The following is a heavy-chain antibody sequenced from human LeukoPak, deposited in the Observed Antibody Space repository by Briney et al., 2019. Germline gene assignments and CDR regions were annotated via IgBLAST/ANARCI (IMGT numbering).Heavy chain of an antibody. Sequence: SVKVSCKASGFTFTSSAMQWVRQARGQRLEWIGWIVVGSGNTNYAQKSQERVTITRDMSTSTAYMELSSLRSEDTAVYYCAASYYYGSGSYGEIWGQGTMVTVSS. CDR3: AASYYYGSGSYGEI. J-gene: IGHJ3*02. D-gene: IGHD3-10*01. CDR1: GFTFTSSA. CDR2: IVVGSGNT. V-gene: IGHV1-58*02.